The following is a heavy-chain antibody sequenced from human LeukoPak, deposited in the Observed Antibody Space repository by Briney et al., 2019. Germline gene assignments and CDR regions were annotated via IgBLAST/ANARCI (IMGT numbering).Heavy chain of an antibody. V-gene: IGHV1-18*04. J-gene: IGHJ4*02. D-gene: IGHD5-24*01. Sequence: ASVKVSCKASGYTFTGYYMHWVRQAPGQGLEWMGWISAYNGNTNYAQKLQGRATMTTDTSTSTAYMELRSLRSDDTAVYYCARAGGSKQNDYWGQGTLVTVSS. CDR3: ARAGGSKQNDY. CDR1: GYTFTGYY. CDR2: ISAYNGNT.